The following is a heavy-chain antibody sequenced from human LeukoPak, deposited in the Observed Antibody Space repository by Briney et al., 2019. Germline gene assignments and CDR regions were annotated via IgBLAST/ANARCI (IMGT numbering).Heavy chain of an antibody. V-gene: IGHV1-3*01. D-gene: IGHD6-13*01. CDR1: GYTFTTYA. J-gene: IGHJ4*02. CDR3: AGDPIGSRWPYYFDY. CDR2: INAGNGNT. Sequence: ASVKVSCKASGYTFTTYAMHWVRQAPGQRLEWMGWINAGNGNTKYSQKFQARVTITRDTSASTAYMELSSLRSEDTAVYYCAGDPIGSRWPYYFDYWGQGTLVTVSS.